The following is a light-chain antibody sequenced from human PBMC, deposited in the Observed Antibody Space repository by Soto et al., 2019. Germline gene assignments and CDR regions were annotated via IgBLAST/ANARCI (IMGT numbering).Light chain of an antibody. CDR2: GAS. V-gene: IGKV3-20*01. CDR3: QQYGDSPPYS. J-gene: IGKJ2*03. Sequence: EIVLTQSPGTLSLSPGERAALSCRAIQSVTSNSVAWYQQRPGQAPRLLIYGASSRAAGIPDRFSGSGSGTDFTLTISRLEPDDFAVYFCQQYGDSPPYSFGQGTKLEIK. CDR1: QSVTSNS.